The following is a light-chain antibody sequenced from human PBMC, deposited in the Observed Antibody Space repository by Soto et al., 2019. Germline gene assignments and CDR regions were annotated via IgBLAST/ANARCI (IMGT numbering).Light chain of an antibody. CDR3: QQYINWPRT. J-gene: IGKJ1*01. CDR1: QSVTTY. CDR2: AAS. Sequence: EIVMTHSPATLSVSPGERATLSCRASQSVTTYLAWYQQNPGQAPRLLIYAASTRATGIPARFSGSGPGTEFSLTISSLQSEDFAVYYCQQYINWPRTFGQGTKVDIK. V-gene: IGKV3-15*01.